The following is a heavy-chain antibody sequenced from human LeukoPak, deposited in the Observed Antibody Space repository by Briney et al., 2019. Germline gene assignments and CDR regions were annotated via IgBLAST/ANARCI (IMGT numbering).Heavy chain of an antibody. J-gene: IGHJ3*02. V-gene: IGHV4-39*01. CDR1: GGSISSSSYY. Sequence: SETLSLTCTVSGGSISSSSYYWGWIRQPPGKGLEWIGSIYYSGSTYYNPSLKSRVTISVDTSKNQFSLKLSSVTAADTAVYYCARHGLLCLGELSDVFDIGAKGKMVTFSS. CDR2: IYYSGST. CDR3: ARHGLLCLGELSDVFDI. D-gene: IGHD3-10*01.